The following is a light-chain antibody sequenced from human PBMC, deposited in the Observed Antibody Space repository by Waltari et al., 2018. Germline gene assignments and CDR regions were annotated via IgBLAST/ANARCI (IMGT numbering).Light chain of an antibody. V-gene: IGLV3-21*02. CDR2: DDS. CDR1: NIGPKS. J-gene: IGLJ2*01. CDR3: QVWDRSSDHVI. Sequence: SYVLTQAPSVSVAPGQTATIPCGGDNIGPKSVNWYQPTPGQAPLLVVYDDSDRPSGIPDRFSGFNSGNTATLTISRVEAGDEADYYCQVWDRSSDHVIFGGGTTLTVL.